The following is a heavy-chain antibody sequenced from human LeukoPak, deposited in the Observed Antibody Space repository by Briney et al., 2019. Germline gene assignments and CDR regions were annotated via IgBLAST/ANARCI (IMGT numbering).Heavy chain of an antibody. J-gene: IGHJ6*03. Sequence: ASVKVSCKASGYTFTSYDINWVRQATGHGLEWMGWMNPNSGNTGYAQKFQGRVTMTRNSSISTAYMELSSLRSEDTAVYYCARGGYSYGHNYYYYYMDVWGKGATVTVSS. CDR3: ARGGYSYGHNYYYYYMDV. CDR1: GYTFTSYD. CDR2: MNPNSGNT. D-gene: IGHD5-18*01. V-gene: IGHV1-8*01.